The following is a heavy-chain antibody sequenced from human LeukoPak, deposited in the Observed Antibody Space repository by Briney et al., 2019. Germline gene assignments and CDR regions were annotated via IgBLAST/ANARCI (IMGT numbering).Heavy chain of an antibody. V-gene: IGHV3-30-3*01. Sequence: GGSLRLSCAASGFTFSSYAMHWVRQAPGKGLEWVAVISYDGSNKYYADSVKGRFTISRDNSKNTLYLQMNSLRAEDTAVYYCARDWVVVAATTVGYWGQGTLVTVPS. CDR1: GFTFSSYA. J-gene: IGHJ4*02. CDR3: ARDWVVVAATTVGY. D-gene: IGHD2-15*01. CDR2: ISYDGSNK.